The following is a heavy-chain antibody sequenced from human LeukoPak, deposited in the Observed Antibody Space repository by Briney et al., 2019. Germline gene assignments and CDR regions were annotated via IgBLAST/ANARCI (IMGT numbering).Heavy chain of an antibody. D-gene: IGHD3-3*01. J-gene: IGHJ3*02. CDR2: FYTTGGT. CDR1: GGSISTYY. V-gene: IGHV4-59*01. CDR3: ARGVLALRRALDI. Sequence: SETLSLTCTVSGGSISTYYWNWIRQTPGKGLEWIGYFYTTGGTYYNPSPKSRVTISADTSKNQFSLNLSSVTAADTAVYYCARGVLALRRALDIWGQGTMITVSS.